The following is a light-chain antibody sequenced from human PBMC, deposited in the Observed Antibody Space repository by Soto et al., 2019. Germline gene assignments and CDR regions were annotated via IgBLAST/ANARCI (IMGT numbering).Light chain of an antibody. V-gene: IGLV2-14*01. CDR2: DVS. J-gene: IGLJ2*01. CDR1: RSDVGGYNY. CDR3: SSYTTISPHVV. Sequence: QSLLTQPASVSGSPGQSITISCTGTRSDVGGYNYVSWYQQHPGKAPKLMIYDVSNRPSGVSNRFSGSKSGNTASLTISGLQAEDETDYYCSSYTTISPHVVFGGGTKLTVL.